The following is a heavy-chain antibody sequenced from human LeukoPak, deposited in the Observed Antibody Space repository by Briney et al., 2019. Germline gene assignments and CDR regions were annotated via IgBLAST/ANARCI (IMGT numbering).Heavy chain of an antibody. CDR1: GYSISSGYY. Sequence: SETLSLTCAVYGYSISSGYYWGWIRQPPGQGLEWIGTISHSGSAYYNPSLKSRVTISLDTSKHQFSLRLSSVTAADTAVYYCARHPIGTAMVSYFDYWGQGTLVTVSS. CDR2: ISHSGSA. J-gene: IGHJ4*02. CDR3: ARHPIGTAMVSYFDY. D-gene: IGHD5-18*01. V-gene: IGHV4-38-2*01.